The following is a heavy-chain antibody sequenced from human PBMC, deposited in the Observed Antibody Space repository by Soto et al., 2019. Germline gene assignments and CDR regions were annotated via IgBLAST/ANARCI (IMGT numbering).Heavy chain of an antibody. CDR3: AKDLRAPATKNFDY. Sequence: GGSLRLSCAASGFTFNNYAMTWVRQPPGKGLEWVSAISGSGDATFYADSVRGRFTISRDNSKSTLYLQMNSLRAEDTAVYFCAKDLRAPATKNFDYWGQGTLVTFSS. D-gene: IGHD6-25*01. J-gene: IGHJ4*02. CDR2: ISGSGDAT. V-gene: IGHV3-23*01. CDR1: GFTFNNYA.